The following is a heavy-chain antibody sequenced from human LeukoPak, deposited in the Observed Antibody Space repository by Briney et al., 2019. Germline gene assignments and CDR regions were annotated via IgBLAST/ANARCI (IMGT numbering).Heavy chain of an antibody. Sequence: SQTLSLTCAVSGDSASSNSAAWHWIRQSPSRGLEWLGRTYYKSKWYNDYALPVKSRITINPDTSENQFSLHLTSVTAADTAVYYCAREAITMVREEPFDYWGHGSLVTVSS. D-gene: IGHD3-10*01. CDR1: GDSASSNSAA. J-gene: IGHJ4*01. V-gene: IGHV6-1*01. CDR3: AREAITMVREEPFDY. CDR2: TYYKSKWYN.